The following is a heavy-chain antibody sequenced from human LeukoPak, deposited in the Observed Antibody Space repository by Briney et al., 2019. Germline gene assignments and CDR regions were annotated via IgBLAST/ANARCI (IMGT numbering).Heavy chain of an antibody. V-gene: IGHV4-4*02. CDR1: GGXILTTNW. D-gene: IGHD1-26*01. CDR2: VHLSGTS. Sequence: SGTLSLTCAVSGGXILTTNWWSWVRQPPGKGLEWIGEVHLSGTSNYNPSLKSRVSMSIDKSKNQLSLKLTSVTAADTAMYYCARESGAFSPFGFWGQGTLVTVSS. CDR3: ARESGAFSPFGF. J-gene: IGHJ4*02.